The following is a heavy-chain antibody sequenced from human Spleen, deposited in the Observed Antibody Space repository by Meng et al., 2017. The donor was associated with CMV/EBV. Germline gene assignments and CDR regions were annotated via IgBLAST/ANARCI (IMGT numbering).Heavy chain of an antibody. CDR1: GFIFDDYA. D-gene: IGHD6-19*01. J-gene: IGHJ3*02. V-gene: IGHV3-9*01. CDR2: INWNRDYI. Sequence: SLKISCTASGFIFDDYAMHWVRQVPGKGLEWVSGINWNRDYIAYADAVKGRFTISRDKAKNSLYLQMNSLRAEDTALYYCAKDTHSSSHSFHIWGRGTMVTVSS. CDR3: AKDTHSSSHSFHI.